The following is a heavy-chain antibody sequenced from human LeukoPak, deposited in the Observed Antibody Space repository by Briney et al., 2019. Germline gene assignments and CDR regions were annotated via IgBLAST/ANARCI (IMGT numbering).Heavy chain of an antibody. V-gene: IGHV4-4*07. CDR2: IHRSGAT. J-gene: IGHJ5*02. Sequence: TPSETLSLTCTVSGGSLSDYYWAWIRHSAGKGLEWIGRIHRSGATSYSPSLKSRVFMSVDTSKNQFSLMLTSVTAADTAVYYCARDGEIIIRGVLAWGPKRQXEXXWFDPWGXGTXVTVSS. D-gene: IGHD3-10*01. CDR1: GGSLSDYY. CDR3: ARDGEIIIRGVLAWGPKRQXEXXWFDP.